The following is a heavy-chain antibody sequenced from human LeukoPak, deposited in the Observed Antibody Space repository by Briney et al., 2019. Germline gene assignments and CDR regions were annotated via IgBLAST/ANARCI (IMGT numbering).Heavy chain of an antibody. CDR1: GFTFSSYA. Sequence: PGGSLRLSCAASGFTFSSYAMTWVRQAPGKGLEWVSAISGSGGSTYYAESVKGRCTISRDNSKKTLFLQINSMRAEDTAVYYCAKGSNNYPDNFDYWGQGTLVTVSS. D-gene: IGHD1-1*01. CDR3: AKGSNNYPDNFDY. J-gene: IGHJ4*02. CDR2: ISGSGGST. V-gene: IGHV3-23*01.